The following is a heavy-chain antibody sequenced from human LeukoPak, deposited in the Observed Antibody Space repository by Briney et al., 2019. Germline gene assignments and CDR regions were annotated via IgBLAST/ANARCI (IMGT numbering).Heavy chain of an antibody. V-gene: IGHV4-34*01. CDR1: GGSFSGYY. Sequence: SETLSLTCAVYGGSFSGYYWSWIRQPPGKGLEWIGEINHSGSTNYNPSLKSRVTISVDTSKNQFSLKLSSVTAADTAVYYCAREGYCSGGSCDNWFDPWSQGTLVTVSS. J-gene: IGHJ5*02. D-gene: IGHD2-15*01. CDR3: AREGYCSGGSCDNWFDP. CDR2: INHSGST.